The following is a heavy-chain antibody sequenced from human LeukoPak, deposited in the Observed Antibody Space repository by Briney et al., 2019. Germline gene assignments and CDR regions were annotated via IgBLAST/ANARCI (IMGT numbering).Heavy chain of an antibody. CDR3: AKDLRYSGSYLFDC. Sequence: GGSLRLSCAASGFIFDDYAMHWVRQAPGKGLEWVSGIGWSSASIDYADSVKGRFTISRDNAKNSLYLQMNSLRDEDTALYYCAKDLRYSGSYLFDCWGQGTLVTVSS. CDR1: GFIFDDYA. V-gene: IGHV3-9*01. J-gene: IGHJ4*02. D-gene: IGHD1-26*01. CDR2: IGWSSASI.